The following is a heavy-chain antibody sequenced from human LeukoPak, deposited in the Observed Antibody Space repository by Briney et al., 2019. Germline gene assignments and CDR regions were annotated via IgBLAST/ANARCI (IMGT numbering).Heavy chain of an antibody. CDR1: QFTFTTYA. V-gene: IGHV3-23*01. D-gene: IGHD3/OR15-3a*01. CDR2: IGDSGVPT. J-gene: IGHJ4*02. Sequence: GGSLRLSCAASQFTFTTYAMSWVRQAPGRGLEWVSSIGDSGVPTYYADSVKGRFTISRDNSQNTLYLQMNSLGADDTAVYSCAKVATWTYFDSWGQGTLVTVSS. CDR3: AKVATWTYFDS.